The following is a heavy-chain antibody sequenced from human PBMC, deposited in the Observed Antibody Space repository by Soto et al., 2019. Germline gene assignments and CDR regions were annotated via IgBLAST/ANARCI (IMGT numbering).Heavy chain of an antibody. CDR3: ARMIGYCSSTSCYEGYYYYMDV. CDR2: IYHSGST. V-gene: IGHV4-4*02. D-gene: IGHD2-2*01. CDR1: SGSISSSNW. J-gene: IGHJ6*03. Sequence: LSLTCAVSSGSISSSNWWSWVRQPPGKGLEWIGEIYHSGSTNYNPSLKSRVTISVDKSKNQFSLKLSSVTAADTAVYYCARMIGYCSSTSCYEGYYYYMDVWGKGTTVTVSS.